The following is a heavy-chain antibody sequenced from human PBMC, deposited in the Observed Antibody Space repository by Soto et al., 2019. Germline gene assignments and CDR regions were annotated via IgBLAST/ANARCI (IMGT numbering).Heavy chain of an antibody. CDR1: GASVSSTYW. CDR3: ARYNAASGTYYFDF. Sequence: PSETLSLTCAVSGASVSSTYWWSWVRQPPGKGPEWIGEINHRGSANYNQSLKSRVTISVDISKSQFSLRLTSVTAADSAVYYCARYNAASGTYYFDFWGQGALVT. V-gene: IGHV4-4*02. J-gene: IGHJ4*02. D-gene: IGHD6-13*01. CDR2: INHRGSA.